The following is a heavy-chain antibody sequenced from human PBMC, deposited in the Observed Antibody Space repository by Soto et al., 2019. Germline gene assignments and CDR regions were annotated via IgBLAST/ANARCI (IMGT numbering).Heavy chain of an antibody. CDR1: GFTFSSYG. J-gene: IGHJ3*02. Sequence: GGSLRLSCAASGFTFSSYGMHWVRQAPGKGLEWVAVIWYDGSNKYYADSVKGRFTISRDNSKNTLYLQMNSLRAEDTAVYYCAGRTWRYSGPDRDAFDIWGQGTMVTVSS. CDR3: AGRTWRYSGPDRDAFDI. D-gene: IGHD1-26*01. CDR2: IWYDGSNK. V-gene: IGHV3-33*01.